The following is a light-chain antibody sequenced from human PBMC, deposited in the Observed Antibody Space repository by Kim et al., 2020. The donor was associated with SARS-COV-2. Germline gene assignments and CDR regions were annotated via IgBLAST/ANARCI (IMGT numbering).Light chain of an antibody. CDR2: KAS. CDR3: QQYDSYPWT. J-gene: IGKJ1*01. Sequence: DIQMTQSPSTLSASVGDRVTITCRASQTISSWLAWYQQKPGKAPKLLISKASSLESGVPSRFSGSESGTEFTLTISSLQPDDFATYYCQQYDSYPWTFGQGTKVDIK. V-gene: IGKV1-5*03. CDR1: QTISSW.